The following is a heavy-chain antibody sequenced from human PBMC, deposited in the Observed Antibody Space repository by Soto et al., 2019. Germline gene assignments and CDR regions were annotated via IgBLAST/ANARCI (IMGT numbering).Heavy chain of an antibody. D-gene: IGHD6-13*01. V-gene: IGHV4-30-4*01. J-gene: IGHJ4*02. CDR1: GGSISSGDYY. CDR3: ARKYSSSWYDY. Sequence: SETLSLTCTVSGGSISSGDYYWSWIRQPPGKGLEWIGYIYYSGSTYYNPSLKSRVTISVDTSKNQFSLKVSSVTAADTVVYYCARKYSSSWYDYWGQGTLVTVSS. CDR2: IYYSGST.